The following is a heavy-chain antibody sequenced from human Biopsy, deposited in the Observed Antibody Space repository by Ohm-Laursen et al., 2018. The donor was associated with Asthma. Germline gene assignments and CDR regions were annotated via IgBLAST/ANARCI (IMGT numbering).Heavy chain of an antibody. CDR2: GGSYYDGGLK. CDR3: ARDVMEWYLPAFVF. J-gene: IGHJ4*02. CDR1: GFTFRSYA. V-gene: IGHV3-30-3*01. D-gene: IGHD3-3*01. Sequence: SLRLSCSASGFTFRSYAMHWVRQAPGQGLEWVAVGGSYYDGGLKYYADSVNGRFTVSRDDSKNTLYLQMNSLRPDDTAVYYCARDVMEWYLPAFVFWGQGTLVTVSS.